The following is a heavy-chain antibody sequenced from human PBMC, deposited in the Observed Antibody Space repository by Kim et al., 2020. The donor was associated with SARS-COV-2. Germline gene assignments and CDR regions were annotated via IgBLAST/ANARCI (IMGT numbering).Heavy chain of an antibody. Sequence: KSRVPMSVDTSKNRFSLKLSSVTAADTAVYYCARDLFSWAVAPHVAFDYWGQGTLVTVSS. CDR3: ARDLFSWAVAPHVAFDY. V-gene: IGHV4-4*06. D-gene: IGHD6-19*01. J-gene: IGHJ4*02.